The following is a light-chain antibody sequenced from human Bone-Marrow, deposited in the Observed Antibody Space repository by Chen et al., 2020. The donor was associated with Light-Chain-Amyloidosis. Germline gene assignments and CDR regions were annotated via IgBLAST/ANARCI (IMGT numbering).Light chain of an antibody. CDR3: IQARRAART. Sequence: DIVMTQSPLSLPVTPGEPASISCRSSQGLFHSHGYNYLDWYLQKPGQSPQLLIYLGSIRASGVTDRFGDRDSGTEVTLNISRVEPEDVRTYYCIQARRAARTIGQGPEVEIK. CDR2: LGS. CDR1: QGLFHSHGYNY. V-gene: IGKV2-28*01. J-gene: IGKJ1*01.